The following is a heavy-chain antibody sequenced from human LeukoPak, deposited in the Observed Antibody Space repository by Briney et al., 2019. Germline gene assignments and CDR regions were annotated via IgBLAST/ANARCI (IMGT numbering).Heavy chain of an antibody. CDR3: ERDHWFSFDV. CDR2: IKPDGSDM. D-gene: IGHD3-9*01. CDR1: GFTFSIHY. Sequence: GGSLRLSCVASGFTFSIHYMSWVRQAPGKGLEWVAKIKPDGSDMWYADSVKGRFTVSKDNAKNSLFLQLDALRVEDTAVYYCERDHWFSFDVWGQGTLVTVSS. V-gene: IGHV3-7*01. J-gene: IGHJ4*02.